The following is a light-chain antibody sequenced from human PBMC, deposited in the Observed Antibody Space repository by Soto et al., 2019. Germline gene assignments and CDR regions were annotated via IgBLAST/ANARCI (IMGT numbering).Light chain of an antibody. V-gene: IGLV2-8*01. CDR3: SSYKGSSNICV. CDR1: SSDVGGYNY. J-gene: IGLJ1*01. Sequence: QSALTQPPSASGSPGQSVTISCTGTSSDVGGYNYVSWYQQHPGKAPKLMIYEVSNRPSGVPDRFSGSKSGNTASLTVSGLQAEDEADYYCSSYKGSSNICVFGAGTKVTVL. CDR2: EVS.